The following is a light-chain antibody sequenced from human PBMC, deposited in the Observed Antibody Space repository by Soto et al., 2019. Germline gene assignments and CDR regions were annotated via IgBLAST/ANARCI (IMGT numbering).Light chain of an antibody. CDR1: ENVYGN. J-gene: IGKJ1*01. Sequence: EILMTQSPATLSVSAGERATLSCRASENVYGNVAWYQQKPGQAPNRLIYDASTRPSDIPASFSGSGSATEITLIISSLQSADYAIYYCQHGRSFGQGTKVEIK. CDR2: DAS. V-gene: IGKV3-15*01. CDR3: QHGRS.